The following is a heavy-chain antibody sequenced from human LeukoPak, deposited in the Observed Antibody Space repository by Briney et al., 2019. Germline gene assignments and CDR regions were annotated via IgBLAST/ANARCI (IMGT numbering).Heavy chain of an antibody. J-gene: IGHJ4*02. CDR2: IYYSGST. CDR3: ARISGWPYRYYFDY. D-gene: IGHD6-19*01. V-gene: IGHV4-39*01. CDR1: GGSISSSSYY. Sequence: PSETLSLTCTVSGGSISSSSYYWGWIRQPPGKGLEWIGSIYYSGSTYYNPSLKSRVTISVDTSKNQFSLKLSSVTAADTAVYYCARISGWPYRYYFDYWGQGTLVTVSS.